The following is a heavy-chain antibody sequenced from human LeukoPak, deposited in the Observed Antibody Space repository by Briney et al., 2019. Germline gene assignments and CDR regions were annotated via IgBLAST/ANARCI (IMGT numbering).Heavy chain of an antibody. V-gene: IGHV3-49*03. CDR2: IRSKAYGGTT. J-gene: IGHJ6*03. CDR3: TRKGLGSSSWYYYYYYMDV. Sequence: GGSLRLSCTASGFTFGDYAMSWFRQAPGKGLEWVGFIRSKAYGGTTDNAASVKGRFTISRDDCKSIAYLQMNSLKTEDTAVYYCTRKGLGSSSWYYYYYYMDVWGKGTTVTVSS. D-gene: IGHD6-13*01. CDR1: GFTFGDYA.